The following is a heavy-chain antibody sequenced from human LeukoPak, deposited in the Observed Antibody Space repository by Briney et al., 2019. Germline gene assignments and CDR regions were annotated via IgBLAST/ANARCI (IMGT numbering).Heavy chain of an antibody. V-gene: IGHV3-30*18. J-gene: IGHJ4*02. CDR2: ISYDGSNK. Sequence: VAVISYDGSNKYYADSVKGRFTVSRDNSKNTLYLQMNSLRAEDTAVYYCAKDSDGNFDYWGQGTLVTVSS. CDR3: AKDSDGNFDY. D-gene: IGHD1-26*01.